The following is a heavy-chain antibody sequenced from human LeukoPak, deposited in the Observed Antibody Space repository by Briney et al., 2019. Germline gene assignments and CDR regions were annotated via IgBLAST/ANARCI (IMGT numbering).Heavy chain of an antibody. CDR1: GGSISSYY. CDR3: ARDGGGLCFGEPEDWYFDL. Sequence: SETLSLTCTVSGGSISSYYWSWIRQPAGKGLEWIGRIYTSGSTNYNPSLKSRVTMSVDTSKNQFSLKLSSVTAADTAVYYCARDGGGLCFGEPEDWYFDLWGRGTLVTVSS. V-gene: IGHV4-4*07. J-gene: IGHJ2*01. D-gene: IGHD3-10*01. CDR2: IYTSGST.